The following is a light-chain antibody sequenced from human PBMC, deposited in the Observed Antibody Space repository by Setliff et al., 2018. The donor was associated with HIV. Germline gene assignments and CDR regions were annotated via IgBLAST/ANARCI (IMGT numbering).Light chain of an antibody. CDR2: EVS. J-gene: IGLJ3*02. V-gene: IGLV2-14*01. CDR1: SSDVGGYSY. Sequence: QSALTQPASVSGSPGQSITISCTGTSSDVGGYSYVSWYQQHPGKAPKVVIYEVSNRPSGVSNRFSGSKSGNTASLTISGLQAEEEADYYCSSYTSSGTPVFGGGTKGTVL. CDR3: SSYTSSGTPV.